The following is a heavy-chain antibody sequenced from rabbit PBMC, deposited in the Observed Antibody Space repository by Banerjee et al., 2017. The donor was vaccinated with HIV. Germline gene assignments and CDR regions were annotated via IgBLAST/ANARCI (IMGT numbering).Heavy chain of an antibody. Sequence: QSLEESGGGLVQPGGSLKLSCKASGFDFSSYGVSWVRQAPGKGLEWIGCIYTGSGSTDYASWVNGRFTISKTSSTTVTLQMTSLTAADTATYFCARNDAGSSNYYFNLWGQGTLVTVS. CDR3: ARNDAGSSNYYFNL. CDR1: GFDFSSYG. CDR2: IYTGSGST. D-gene: IGHD8-1*01. J-gene: IGHJ4*01. V-gene: IGHV1S40*01.